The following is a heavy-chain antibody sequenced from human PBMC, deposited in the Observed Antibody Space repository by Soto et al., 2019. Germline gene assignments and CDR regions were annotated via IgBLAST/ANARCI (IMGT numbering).Heavy chain of an antibody. J-gene: IGHJ6*02. CDR2: ICPYDSHT. CDR1: GYSFTSYY. V-gene: IGHV5-51*01. Sequence: GESLKISCKGSGYSFTSYYIGWVRQMPGTGLEWMGIICPYDSHTRYSPSFEGQVTISVDKSINTAYLQWSSLKASDTAIYYCATIFHSPRGHHYYYGVDVWGQGTTVTVSS. CDR3: ATIFHSPRGHHYYYGVDV.